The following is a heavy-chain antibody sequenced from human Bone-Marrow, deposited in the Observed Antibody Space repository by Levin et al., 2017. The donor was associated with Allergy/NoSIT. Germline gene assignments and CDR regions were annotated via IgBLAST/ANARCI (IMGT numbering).Heavy chain of an antibody. CDR3: ARDLTVEDYHYYYMDV. Sequence: SETLSLTCAVSGGSISSSNWWSWVRQPPGKGLECIGEIYHSGSTNYNPSLKSRFTISVDTSKNQFSLKLSSVTAADTAVYYCARDLTVEDYHYYYMDVWGKGTTVTVSS. D-gene: IGHD4-23*01. CDR2: IYHSGST. J-gene: IGHJ6*03. CDR1: GGSISSSNW. V-gene: IGHV4-4*02.